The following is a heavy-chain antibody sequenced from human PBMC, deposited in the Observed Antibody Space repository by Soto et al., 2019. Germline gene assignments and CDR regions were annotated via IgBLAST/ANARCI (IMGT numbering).Heavy chain of an antibody. J-gene: IGHJ5*01. Sequence: VQLQESGTGLVEPSETLSLTCTVSGGPISSYYWTWIRQPPGKGLDWICYVYYSGRTNYNPSLQIRVTRSVDTYKSQFFLILSSVTADDIAVYYCGRNHRYSSCWYESWGRGIRVTGSS. CDR3: GRNHRYSSCWYES. CDR1: GGPISSYY. V-gene: IGHV4-59*01. CDR2: VYYSGRT. D-gene: IGHD6-19*01.